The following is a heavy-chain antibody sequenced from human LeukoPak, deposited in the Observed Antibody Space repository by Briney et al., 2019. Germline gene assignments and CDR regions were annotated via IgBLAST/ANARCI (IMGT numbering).Heavy chain of an antibody. CDR2: SKSKTDGGTT. CDR1: GFXFSNAW. Sequence: GGSLRLSCAASGFXFSNAWISWVRQAPGKGLELVGRSKSKTDGGTTDYAAPVKGRFTISRDDSKNTLYLQMNSLKTEDTAVYYCTTKLEVVVVVAATIDYWGQGTLVTVSS. J-gene: IGHJ4*02. V-gene: IGHV3-15*01. D-gene: IGHD2-15*01. CDR3: TTKLEVVVVVAATIDY.